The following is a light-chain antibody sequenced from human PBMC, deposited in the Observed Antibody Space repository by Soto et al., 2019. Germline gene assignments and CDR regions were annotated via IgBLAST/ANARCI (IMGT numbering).Light chain of an antibody. CDR1: QSVSSY. V-gene: IGKV3-11*01. Sequence: EIVLTQSPATLSLSPGDRATLSCRASQSVSSYLAWYQQKPGQAPRLLIYDASNRATGIPARFSGSGSGTDFTLTISSLEPDDFAVDYCQQRAKWPPGFTFVPGTKVDFK. J-gene: IGKJ3*01. CDR3: QQRAKWPPGFT. CDR2: DAS.